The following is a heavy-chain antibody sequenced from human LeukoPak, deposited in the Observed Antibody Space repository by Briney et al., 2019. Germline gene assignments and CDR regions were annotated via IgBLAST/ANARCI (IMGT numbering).Heavy chain of an antibody. CDR3: AREINCSGGSCYNYYYGMDV. D-gene: IGHD2-15*01. Sequence: SQTLSLTCTVSGGSISSGGYYWSWIRQHPGKGLEWIGYIYYSGSTYYNPSLKSRVTISVDTSKNQFSLKLSSVTAADTAVYYCAREINCSGGSCYNYYYGMDVWGQGTTVTVSS. CDR2: IYYSGST. V-gene: IGHV4-31*03. CDR1: GGSISSGGYY. J-gene: IGHJ6*02.